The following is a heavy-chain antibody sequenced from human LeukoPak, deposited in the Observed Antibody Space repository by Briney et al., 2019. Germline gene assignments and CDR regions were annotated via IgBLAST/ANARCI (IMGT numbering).Heavy chain of an antibody. CDR1: GFTFSSYS. CDR2: ISSSSSYI. J-gene: IGHJ4*02. Sequence: GGSLRLSCAASGFTFSSYSMNWVRQAPGKGLEWVSSISSSSSYIYYADSVKGRFTISRDNAKNSLYLQMNSLRAEGTAVYFCARDEIPYYDILTGYSRDTNFDYWGQGTLVTVSS. CDR3: ARDEIPYYDILTGYSRDTNFDY. D-gene: IGHD3-9*01. V-gene: IGHV3-21*01.